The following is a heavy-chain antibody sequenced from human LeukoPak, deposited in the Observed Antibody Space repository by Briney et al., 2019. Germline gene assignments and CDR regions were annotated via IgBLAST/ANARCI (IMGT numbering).Heavy chain of an antibody. J-gene: IGHJ4*02. CDR3: ANRGGYGDYDDY. CDR2: IRYDGSNK. Sequence: GGSLRLSCAASGFTCSSYGMHWVRQAPGKGLGWVAFIRYDGSNKYYADSVKGRFTISRDNSKNTLYLQMNSLRAEDTAVYYCANRGGYGDYDDYWGQGTLVTVSS. V-gene: IGHV3-30*02. CDR1: GFTCSSYG. D-gene: IGHD4-17*01.